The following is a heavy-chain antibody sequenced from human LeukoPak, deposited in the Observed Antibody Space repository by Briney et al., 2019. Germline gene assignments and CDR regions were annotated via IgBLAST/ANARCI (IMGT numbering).Heavy chain of an antibody. CDR3: ARASWYYGMDV. CDR2: IYYSGST. CDR1: GGSISSSSYY. V-gene: IGHV4-39*07. J-gene: IGHJ6*02. Sequence: PSETLSLTCTVSGGSISSSSYYWGWIRQPPGKGLEWIGSIYYSGSTYYNPSLKSRVTISVDTSKNQFSLKLSSVTAADTAVYYCARASWYYGMDVWGQGTTVTVSS.